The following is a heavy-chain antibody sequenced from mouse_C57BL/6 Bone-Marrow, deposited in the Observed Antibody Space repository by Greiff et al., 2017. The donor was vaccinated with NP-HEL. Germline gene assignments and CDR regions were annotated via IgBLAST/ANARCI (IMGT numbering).Heavy chain of an antibody. V-gene: IGHV1-59*01. D-gene: IGHD1-1*01. CDR2: IDPSDSYT. CDR3: SRWPPITTVVARDY. Sequence: QVQLQQPGAELVRPGTSVKLSCKASGYTFTSYCMHWVKQRPGQGLAWIGVIDPSDSYTNYNQKFKGKATLTVDTSSSTAYMQLSSLTSEDSAVYYYSRWPPITTVVARDYWGQGTTLTVSS. CDR1: GYTFTSYC. J-gene: IGHJ2*01.